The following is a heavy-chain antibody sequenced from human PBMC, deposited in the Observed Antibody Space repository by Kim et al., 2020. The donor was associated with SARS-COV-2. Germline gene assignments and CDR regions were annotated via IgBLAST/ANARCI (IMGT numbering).Heavy chain of an antibody. CDR1: GYTFTSYG. CDR3: ARDPSMITFGGVLTYYYYGMDV. J-gene: IGHJ6*02. D-gene: IGHD3-16*01. CDR2: ISAYNGNT. V-gene: IGHV1-18*04. Sequence: ASVKVSCKASGYTFTSYGISWVRQAHGQGLEWMGWISAYNGNTNYAQKLQGRVTMTTDTSTSTAYMELRSLRSDDTAVYYCARDPSMITFGGVLTYYYYGMDVWGRGTTVTVSS.